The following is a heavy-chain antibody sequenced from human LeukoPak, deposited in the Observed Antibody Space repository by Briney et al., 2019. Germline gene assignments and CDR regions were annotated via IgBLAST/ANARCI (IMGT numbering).Heavy chain of an antibody. CDR1: GYTFTGYY. J-gene: IGHJ6*02. CDR3: ARGYCSGGSCFDYYGMDV. V-gene: IGHV1-2*04. CDR2: INPNSGGT. Sequence: ASVKVSCKASGYTFTGYYMHWVRQAPGQGLEWMGWINPNSGGTNYAQKFQGWVTMTRDTSISTAYMELSWLRSDDTAVYYCARGYCSGGSCFDYYGMDVWGQGTTVTVSS. D-gene: IGHD2-15*01.